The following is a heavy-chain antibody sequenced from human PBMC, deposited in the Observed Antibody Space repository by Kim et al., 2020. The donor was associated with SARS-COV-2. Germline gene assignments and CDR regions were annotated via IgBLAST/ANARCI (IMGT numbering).Heavy chain of an antibody. V-gene: IGHV3-33*01. Sequence: GGSLRLSCAASGFTFSSYGMHWVRQAPGKGLEWVAVIWYDGSIIKYADSVKGRFAISRDNSKNTVYLQMNTLRAEDTAMYYCARDRAARNFDHWGQGIRVHVS. CDR3: ARDRAARNFDH. CDR2: IWYDGSII. D-gene: IGHD5-18*01. J-gene: IGHJ4*02. CDR1: GFTFSSYG.